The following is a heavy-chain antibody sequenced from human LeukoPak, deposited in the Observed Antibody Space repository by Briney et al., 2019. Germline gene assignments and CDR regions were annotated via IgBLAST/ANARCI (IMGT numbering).Heavy chain of an antibody. V-gene: IGHV4-4*02. J-gene: IGHJ3*02. D-gene: IGHD2/OR15-2a*01. Sequence: PSGTLSLTCAVSGGSISSSSWWSWVRQPPGKGLEWIGEIYHGGSTNYNPSLKSRVSMSVDKSKIQFSLKLSSVTAADTAVYYCARVSLLDAFDIWGQGTMVTVSS. CDR1: GGSISSSSW. CDR2: IYHGGST. CDR3: ARVSLLDAFDI.